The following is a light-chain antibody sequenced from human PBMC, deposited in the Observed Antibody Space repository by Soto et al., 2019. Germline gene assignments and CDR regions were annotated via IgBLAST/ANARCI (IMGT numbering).Light chain of an antibody. J-gene: IGKJ5*01. Sequence: EIVMTQSPATLSVSPGERATLSCRASQSVSGNLAWYQQKPGQAPRLLIYDASTRATGIPARFSGSGSGTEFTLTISSLEPEDFAVYYCQQRSNWPPITFGQGTRLEIK. V-gene: IGKV3-15*01. CDR2: DAS. CDR3: QQRSNWPPIT. CDR1: QSVSGN.